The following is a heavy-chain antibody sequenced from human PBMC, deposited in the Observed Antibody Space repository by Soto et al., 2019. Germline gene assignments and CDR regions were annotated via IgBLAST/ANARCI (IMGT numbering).Heavy chain of an antibody. J-gene: IGHJ4*02. CDR1: GGSIRSSGYY. Sequence: SETLSLTCTVSGGSIRSSGYYRGWIRQPPGKGXXXXXXIYYSGTTYYNPSLKSRLTISVDTSKNQFSLKLSSVTAADTAVYYCARGVRYQLLTLGYCSGGSCTHVDYWGQGTLVTVSS. CDR3: ARGVRYQLLTLGYCSGGSCTHVDY. D-gene: IGHD2-15*01. CDR2: IYYSGTT. V-gene: IGHV4-39*01.